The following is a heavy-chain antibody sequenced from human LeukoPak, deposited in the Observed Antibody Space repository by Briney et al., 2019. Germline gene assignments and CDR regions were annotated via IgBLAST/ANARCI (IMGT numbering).Heavy chain of an antibody. D-gene: IGHD6-13*01. CDR3: ARDRASYSSSWYVGFGY. V-gene: IGHV1-69*06. J-gene: IGHJ4*02. CDR2: IIPIFGTA. Sequence: GPSVKVSCKASGGTFSSYAISWVRQAPGQGLEWMGGIIPIFGTANYAQKFRGRVTITADKSTSTAYMELSSLRSEDTAVYYCARDRASYSSSWYVGFGYWGQGTLVTVSS. CDR1: GGTFSSYA.